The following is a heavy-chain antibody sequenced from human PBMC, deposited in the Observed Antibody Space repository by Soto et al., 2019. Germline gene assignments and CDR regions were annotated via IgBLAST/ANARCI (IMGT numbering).Heavy chain of an antibody. CDR3: AVGTTGGDYVRAWFDP. Sequence: PSETLSLTCAVSGGYISSSSYFWGWIRQPPGKGLEWIGEINHSGSTNYNPSLKSRVTISVDTSKNQFSLKLSSVTAADTAVYYCAVGTTGGDYVRAWFDPWGQGTLVTVSS. CDR2: INHSGST. CDR1: GGYISSSSYF. J-gene: IGHJ5*02. V-gene: IGHV4-39*07. D-gene: IGHD4-17*01.